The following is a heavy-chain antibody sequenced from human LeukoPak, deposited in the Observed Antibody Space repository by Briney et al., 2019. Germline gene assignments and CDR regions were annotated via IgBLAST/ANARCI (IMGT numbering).Heavy chain of an antibody. V-gene: IGHV3-64D*06. CDR2: ISANGGST. CDR3: VKDLYKGDTASWYFFHY. CDR1: GFIISDYA. J-gene: IGHJ4*02. Sequence: GGSLRLSCSASGFIISDYAMHWVRQAPGKGLEYVSAISANGGSTYYADSVKGRFTISRDTSKNTLYPQLSSLRAEDTAMYHCVKDLYKGDTASWYFFHYWGQGTLVTVSS. D-gene: IGHD6-13*01.